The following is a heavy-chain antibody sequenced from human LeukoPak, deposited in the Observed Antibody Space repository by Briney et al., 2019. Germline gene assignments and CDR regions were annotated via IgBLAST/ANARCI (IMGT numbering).Heavy chain of an antibody. CDR3: ARQIVGATTSGSYYYYGMDV. Sequence: ASVKVSCKASGYTFTSYYMHWVGQAPGQGLEWMGIINPSGGSTSYAQKFQGRVTMTRDTSTSTVYMELSSLRSEDTAVYYCARQIVGATTSGSYYYYGMDVWGQGTTVTVSS. CDR2: INPSGGST. D-gene: IGHD1-26*01. J-gene: IGHJ6*02. CDR1: GYTFTSYY. V-gene: IGHV1-46*01.